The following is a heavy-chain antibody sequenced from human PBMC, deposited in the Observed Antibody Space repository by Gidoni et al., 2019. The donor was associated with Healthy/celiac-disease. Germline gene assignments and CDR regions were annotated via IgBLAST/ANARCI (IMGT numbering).Heavy chain of an antibody. CDR2: INHSGST. Sequence: QVQLQQWGAGLLKPSETLSLTCAVYGGSFSGYYWSWIRQPPGKGLEWIGEINHSGSTNYNPSLKSRVTISVDTSKNQFSLKLSSVTAADTAVYYCARGADSSSWYGDGGYSTDAFDIWGQGTMVTVSS. D-gene: IGHD6-13*01. J-gene: IGHJ3*02. CDR1: GGSFSGYY. V-gene: IGHV4-34*01. CDR3: ARGADSSSWYGDGGYSTDAFDI.